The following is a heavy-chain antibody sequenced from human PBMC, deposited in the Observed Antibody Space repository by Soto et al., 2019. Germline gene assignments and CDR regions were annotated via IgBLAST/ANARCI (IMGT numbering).Heavy chain of an antibody. Sequence: QVQLRESGPGLVMPSQTLSLTCTVSGDSISSGNKYWSWIRQPPGKGLEWIGYIFSSGTTCYNPSLKSRLTMSLDASQNQFSLKLNSLTDADTAVYFCARVPSPFDYYYAMDVWGQGTTVTVSS. CDR3: ARVPSPFDYYYAMDV. D-gene: IGHD3-16*01. CDR2: IFSSGTT. J-gene: IGHJ6*02. CDR1: GDSISSGNKY. V-gene: IGHV4-30-4*01.